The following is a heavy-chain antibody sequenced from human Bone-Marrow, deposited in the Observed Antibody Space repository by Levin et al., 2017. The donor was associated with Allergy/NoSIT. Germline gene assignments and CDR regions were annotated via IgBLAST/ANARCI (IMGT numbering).Heavy chain of an antibody. J-gene: IGHJ5*02. CDR2: INDVGRSI. Sequence: GESLKISCAASGFTFNNYWMHWVRQTPGKGLMWVSRINDVGRSIRYADSVNGRFTISRDNAKNTLYFEMNSLRVEDTGVYYCARGAAVGVMGWFDPWGRGTQVIVSA. D-gene: IGHD3-16*01. CDR1: GFTFNNYW. CDR3: ARGAAVGVMGWFDP. V-gene: IGHV3-74*01.